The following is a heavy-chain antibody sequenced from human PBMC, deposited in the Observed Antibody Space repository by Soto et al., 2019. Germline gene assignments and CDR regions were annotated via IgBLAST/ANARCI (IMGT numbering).Heavy chain of an antibody. D-gene: IGHD3-3*01. V-gene: IGHV1-8*01. CDR3: ARAYFWSGDAFDI. J-gene: IGHJ3*02. CDR2: MNPNSGNT. CDR1: GYTFTSYD. Sequence: ASVKVSCKASGYTFTSYDINWVRQATGQGLEWMGWMNPNSGNTGYAQKFQGRVTMTRNTSISTAYMELSSLRSEDTAVYYCARAYFWSGDAFDIWGQGTMVTVSS.